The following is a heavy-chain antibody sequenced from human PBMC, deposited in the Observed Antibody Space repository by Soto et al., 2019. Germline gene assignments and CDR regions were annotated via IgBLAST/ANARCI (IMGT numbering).Heavy chain of an antibody. CDR2: IHNSGSI. V-gene: IGHV4-59*01. CDR1: NGSISSDY. Sequence: SETLSLTCSVSNGSISSDYWSWIRQPPGKGLEWIGYIHNSGSINYNPSLKSRLTISLDTSKNQISLKLRSVTAADTAVYYCAALLQGSSGWERWFDPWGQGTLVTVSS. CDR3: AALLQGSSGWERWFDP. J-gene: IGHJ5*02. D-gene: IGHD6-19*01.